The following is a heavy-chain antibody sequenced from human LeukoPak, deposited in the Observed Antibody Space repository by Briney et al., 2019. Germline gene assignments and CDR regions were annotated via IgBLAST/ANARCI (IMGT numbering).Heavy chain of an antibody. CDR3: ARPSYGSGSYGGSFDY. D-gene: IGHD3-10*01. J-gene: IGHJ4*02. Sequence: GESLTISCKGSGYSFTSYWIGWVRQMPGKGLEWMGIIYPGDSDTRYSPSFQGQVTISADKSISTAYLQWSSLKASDTAMYYCARPSYGSGSYGGSFDYWGQGTLVTVSS. V-gene: IGHV5-51*01. CDR2: IYPGDSDT. CDR1: GYSFTSYW.